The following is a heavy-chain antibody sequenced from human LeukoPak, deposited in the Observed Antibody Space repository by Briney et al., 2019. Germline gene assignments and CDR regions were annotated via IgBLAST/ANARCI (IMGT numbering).Heavy chain of an antibody. J-gene: IGHJ3*02. CDR1: GFTFSFYG. CDR3: TRSGRGGAFDI. Sequence: GGSLRLSCAASGFTFSFYGMSWVRQAPGKGLEWVSGISGSGGSTYYADSVKGRFTISGDNAKNTHYLQMNSLRAEDTAVYYCTRSGRGGAFDIWGQGTMVTVSS. D-gene: IGHD1-26*01. CDR2: ISGSGGST. V-gene: IGHV3-23*01.